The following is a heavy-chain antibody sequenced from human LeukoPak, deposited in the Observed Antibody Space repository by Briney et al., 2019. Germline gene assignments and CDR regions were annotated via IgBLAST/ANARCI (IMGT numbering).Heavy chain of an antibody. Sequence: ASVKVSCKASGYTFTGYYMHWVRQAPGQGLEWMEWINPNSGGTNYAQKFQGRVTMTRDTSISTAYMELSRLRSDDTAVYYCARGGTMIVADLDYWAREPWSPSPQ. CDR3: ARGGTMIVADLDY. D-gene: IGHD3-22*01. CDR2: INPNSGGT. CDR1: GYTFTGYY. J-gene: IGHJ4*02. V-gene: IGHV1-2*02.